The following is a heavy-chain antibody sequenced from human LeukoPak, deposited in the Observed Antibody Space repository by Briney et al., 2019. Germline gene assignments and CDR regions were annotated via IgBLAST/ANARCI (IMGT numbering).Heavy chain of an antibody. J-gene: IGHJ5*02. CDR2: INPNSGGT. V-gene: IGHV1-2*02. Sequence: ASVKVSCKASGYTFTGYYMHWVRQAPGQGLEWMGWINPNSGGTNYAQKFRGRVTMTRDTSISTAYMELSRLRSDDTAVYYCARDWGYCSSTSCLKNWFDPWGQGTLVTVSS. CDR1: GYTFTGYY. D-gene: IGHD2-2*01. CDR3: ARDWGYCSSTSCLKNWFDP.